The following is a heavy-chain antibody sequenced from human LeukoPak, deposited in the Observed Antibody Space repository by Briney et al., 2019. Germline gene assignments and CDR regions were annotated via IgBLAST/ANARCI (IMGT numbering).Heavy chain of an antibody. CDR1: GFTFSSYA. D-gene: IGHD3-22*01. CDR2: ISYDGSNK. CDR3: ARDQVYYDSSGYPHYYFDY. Sequence: PGGSLRLSCAASGFTFSSYAMHWVRQAPGKGLEWVAVISYDGSNKYYADSVKGRFTISRDNSKNTLYLQMNSLRDEDTAVYYCARDQVYYDSSGYPHYYFDYWGQGTLVTVSS. J-gene: IGHJ4*02. V-gene: IGHV3-30-3*01.